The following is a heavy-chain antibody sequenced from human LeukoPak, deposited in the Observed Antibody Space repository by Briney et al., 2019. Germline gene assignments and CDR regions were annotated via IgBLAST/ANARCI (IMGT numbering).Heavy chain of an antibody. CDR1: GGTFSDYY. Sequence: SCKASGGTFSDYYMSWIRQAPGKGLEWVSYISSSGSTIYYADSVKGRFTISRDNAKNSLYLQMNSLRAEDTAVYYCARVQGSSGSSNDYWGQGTLVTVSS. D-gene: IGHD3-22*01. V-gene: IGHV3-11*01. CDR3: ARVQGSSGSSNDY. CDR2: ISSSGSTI. J-gene: IGHJ4*02.